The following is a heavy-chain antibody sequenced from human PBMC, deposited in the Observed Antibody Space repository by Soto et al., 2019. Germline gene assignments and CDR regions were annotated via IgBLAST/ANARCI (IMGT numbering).Heavy chain of an antibody. Sequence: GASVKVSCKASGYTFTSYYMHWVRQAPGQGLEWMGIINPSGGSTSYAQKFQGRVTMTRDTSTSTVYMELSSLRSEDTAVYYCARDLDYYGSGSYYIDYWGQGTLVTVSS. CDR2: INPSGGST. V-gene: IGHV1-46*01. CDR3: ARDLDYYGSGSYYIDY. J-gene: IGHJ4*02. CDR1: GYTFTSYY. D-gene: IGHD3-10*01.